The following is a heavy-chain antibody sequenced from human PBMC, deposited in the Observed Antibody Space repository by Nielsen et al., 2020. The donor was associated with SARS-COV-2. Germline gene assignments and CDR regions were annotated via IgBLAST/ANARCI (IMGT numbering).Heavy chain of an antibody. CDR1: GFTFDDYV. CDR2: ISWNSGSI. J-gene: IGHJ6*02. D-gene: IGHD1-26*01. Sequence: SLKISCAASGFTFDDYVMHWVRQAPGKGLEWASGISWNSGSIGYADSVKGRFTISRDNAKNSLYLQMNSLRAEDTALYYCASVGQLDVWGQGTTVTVSS. V-gene: IGHV3-9*01. CDR3: ASVGQLDV.